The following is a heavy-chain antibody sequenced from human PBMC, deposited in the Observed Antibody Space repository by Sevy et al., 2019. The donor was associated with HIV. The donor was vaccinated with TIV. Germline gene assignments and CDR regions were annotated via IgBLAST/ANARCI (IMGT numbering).Heavy chain of an antibody. J-gene: IGHJ4*02. D-gene: IGHD4-17*01. Sequence: ASVKVSCQVFEYSLNELSIHWVRQAPGKGLEWMGGFDPQRGKIIYAQKFQGRVTRTEDTSKETAYMELSNLRSEDTAVYYCTTDVHLGDFRLWDDWGQGTRVTVSS. CDR1: EYSLNELS. CDR2: FDPQRGKI. CDR3: TTDVHLGDFRLWDD. V-gene: IGHV1-24*01.